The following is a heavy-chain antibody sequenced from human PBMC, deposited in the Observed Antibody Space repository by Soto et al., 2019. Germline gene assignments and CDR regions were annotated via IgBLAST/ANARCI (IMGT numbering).Heavy chain of an antibody. CDR1: GFTFSSYA. CDR2: ISHHGRDI. J-gene: IGHJ4*02. CDR3: AKVRYFDSNGYWDDY. V-gene: IGHV3-30*18. D-gene: IGHD3-22*01. Sequence: QVQLVESGGGVVQPGRSLRLSCAASGFTFSSYAMHWVRQAPGKGLEWVAVISHHGRDIYYADSVKGRCTISRDNSKNTLYLQNNSRRADDTAVYYCAKVRYFDSNGYWDDYWGQGTLVTVSS.